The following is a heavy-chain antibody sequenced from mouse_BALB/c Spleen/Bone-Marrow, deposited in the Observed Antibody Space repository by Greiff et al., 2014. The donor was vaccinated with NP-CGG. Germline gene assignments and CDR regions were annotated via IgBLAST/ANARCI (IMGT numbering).Heavy chain of an antibody. J-gene: IGHJ3*01. V-gene: IGHV14-3*02. D-gene: IGHD4-1*01. CDR1: GFNIKDPY. CDR3: ATLTGTFDY. Sequence: VQLQQSGAELVKPGASVKLSCTTSGFNIKDPYIHWVKQRPEQGLEWIGRIDPANYNTQYDPKFQGKTTITADTPSNAAYLQLNSLESEDTAVYYCATLTGTFDYWGQGTPVTVSA. CDR2: IDPANYNT.